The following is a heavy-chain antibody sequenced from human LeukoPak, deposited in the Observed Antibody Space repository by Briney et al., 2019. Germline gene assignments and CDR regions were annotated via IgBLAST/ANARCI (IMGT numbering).Heavy chain of an antibody. Sequence: PGGSLRLSCAASGFTFSSYAMSWVRQAPGKGLEWVSAIRGSGGSTYYADSVKGRFTISRDNSKNTLYLQMNSLRAEDTAVYYCAKVRKQWLVQYFDYWGQGTLVTVSS. D-gene: IGHD6-19*01. V-gene: IGHV3-23*01. CDR3: AKVRKQWLVQYFDY. CDR2: IRGSGGST. J-gene: IGHJ4*02. CDR1: GFTFSSYA.